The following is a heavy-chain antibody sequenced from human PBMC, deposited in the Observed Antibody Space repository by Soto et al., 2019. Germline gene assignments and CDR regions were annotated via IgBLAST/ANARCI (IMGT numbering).Heavy chain of an antibody. CDR3: ASHRQDHDYGDYRDY. CDR1: GGSISSSNW. Sequence: QVQLQESAPGLVKPSGTLSLTCAVSGGSISSSNWWSWVRQPPGKGLEWIGEIYHSGRTNYNPYLKSRGTISVDKSKNQFSLKLSSVTAADTAVYYCASHRQDHDYGDYRDYWGQGTLVTVSS. J-gene: IGHJ4*02. D-gene: IGHD4-17*01. V-gene: IGHV4-4*02. CDR2: IYHSGRT.